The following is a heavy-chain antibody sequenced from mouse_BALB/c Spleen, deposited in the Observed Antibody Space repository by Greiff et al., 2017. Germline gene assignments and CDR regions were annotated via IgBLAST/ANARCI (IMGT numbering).Heavy chain of an antibody. CDR1: GYAFTSYN. J-gene: IGHJ2*01. Sequence: EVQLQQSGPELVKPGASVKVSCKASGYAFTSYNMYWVKQSHGKGLEWIGCIDPYNGGTSYNQKLRGKATLTVDKSSSTAYMLLNSMTSEDSAVYYFARGRQHGSYLDYWGQGTTLTVSS. D-gene: IGHD3-2*01. CDR2: IDPYNGGT. CDR3: ARGRQHGSYLDY. V-gene: IGHV1S135*01.